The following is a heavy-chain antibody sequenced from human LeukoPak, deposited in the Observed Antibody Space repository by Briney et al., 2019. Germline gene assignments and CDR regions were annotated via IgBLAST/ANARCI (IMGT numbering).Heavy chain of an antibody. V-gene: IGHV3-30*02. J-gene: IGHJ4*02. CDR2: IRYDGNNK. CDR1: GFTFSSYG. Sequence: GGSLRLSCAASGFTFSSYGMHWVRQAPGKGLEWVAFIRYDGNNKYYADSVKGRFTISRDNSKNTLYLQMDSLRAEDTAVYYCARVGYSYGSKRKYYFDYWGQGTLVTVSS. D-gene: IGHD5-18*01. CDR3: ARVGYSYGSKRKYYFDY.